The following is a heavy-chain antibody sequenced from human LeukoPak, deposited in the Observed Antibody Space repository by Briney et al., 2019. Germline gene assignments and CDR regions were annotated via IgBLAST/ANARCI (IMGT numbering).Heavy chain of an antibody. CDR2: INHSGST. V-gene: IGHV4-34*01. J-gene: IGHJ4*02. CDR3: ARAARCIASH. Sequence: SETLSLTCAVYGGSFSGYYWSWIRQPPGKGLEWIGEINHSGSTNYNPSLKSRVTISVDTSKNQFSLKLSSVTAADTAVYYCARAARCIASHWGQGTLVTVSS. D-gene: IGHD6-13*01. CDR1: GGSFSGYY.